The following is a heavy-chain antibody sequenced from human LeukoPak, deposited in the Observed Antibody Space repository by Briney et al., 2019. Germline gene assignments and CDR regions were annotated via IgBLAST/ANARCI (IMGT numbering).Heavy chain of an antibody. CDR1: GYTFTGYY. V-gene: IGHV1-2*02. J-gene: IGHJ4*02. D-gene: IGHD4-11*01. CDR3: ARDPMSSLTVTTRNFDY. Sequence: GASVKVSCKASGYTFTGYYMHWVRQAPGQGLEWMGWINPNRGCTNYAQKLQGRAAMTTDTSTSTAYMEQRSLRSDDTAVYYCARDPMSSLTVTTRNFDYWGQGTLVTVSS. CDR2: INPNRGCT.